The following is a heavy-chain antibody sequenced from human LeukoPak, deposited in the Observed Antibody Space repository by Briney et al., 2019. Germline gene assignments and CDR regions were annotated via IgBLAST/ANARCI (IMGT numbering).Heavy chain of an antibody. Sequence: PSETLSLTCTVSGGSISSYFWSWIRQPAGKGQEWLGRIYTSGSTDYNPSLKSRVPLSADKSTNQFSLKLGSVTAADTAMYYCARDRFGDLNYFDYWGQGTLVTVSS. D-gene: IGHD3-3*01. CDR2: IYTSGST. CDR1: GGSISSYF. CDR3: ARDRFGDLNYFDY. V-gene: IGHV4-4*07. J-gene: IGHJ4*02.